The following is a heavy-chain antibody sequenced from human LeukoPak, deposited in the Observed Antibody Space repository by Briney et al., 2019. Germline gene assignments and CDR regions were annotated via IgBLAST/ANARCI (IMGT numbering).Heavy chain of an antibody. CDR3: ARGVDTAMVSQIDY. CDR1: GFTFSSYA. D-gene: IGHD5-18*01. Sequence: PGRSLRLSCAASGFTFSSYAMHWVRQAPGKGLEWVAVISYDGSNKYYADSVKGRFTISRDNSKNTLYLQMNSLRAEDTAVYYCARGVDTAMVSQIDYWGQGTLVTVSS. V-gene: IGHV3-30*04. CDR2: ISYDGSNK. J-gene: IGHJ4*02.